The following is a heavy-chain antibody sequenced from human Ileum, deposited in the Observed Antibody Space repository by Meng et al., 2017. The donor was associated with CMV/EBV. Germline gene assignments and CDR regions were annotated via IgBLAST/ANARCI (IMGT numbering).Heavy chain of an antibody. CDR1: GGSISSSSYY. D-gene: IGHD3-16*01. J-gene: IGHJ4*02. Sequence: SETLSFTCTVSGGSISSSSYYWGWIRQPPGKGLEWIGSIYYSGSTYYNPSLKSRVTISVDTSKNQFSLKLSSVTAADTAVYYCAREMGGLWGQGTLVTVSS. CDR3: AREMGGL. V-gene: IGHV4-39*07. CDR2: IYYSGST.